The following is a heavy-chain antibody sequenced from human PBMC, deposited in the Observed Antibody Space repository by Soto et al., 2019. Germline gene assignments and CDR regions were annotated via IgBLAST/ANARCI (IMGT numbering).Heavy chain of an antibody. D-gene: IGHD3-10*01. V-gene: IGHV3-21*06. CDR3: ARDPLWFGEIGYFDY. CDR2: IDSSSSFI. Sequence: PGGSLRLSCAASGFTFSSHAINWVRPAPGKGLEWISSIDSSSSFIYYADSVKGRFTISRDNAKNSVFLHMSSLRADDTAVYYCARDPLWFGEIGYFDYWGQGALVTVSS. J-gene: IGHJ4*02. CDR1: GFTFSSHA.